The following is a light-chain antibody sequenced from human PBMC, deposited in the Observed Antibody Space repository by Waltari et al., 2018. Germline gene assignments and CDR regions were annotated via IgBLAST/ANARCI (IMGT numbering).Light chain of an antibody. CDR2: GVN. CDR3: SSYTSSTKYV. Sequence: QSALTQPASVSGSPGQSITISCTGTGSDVGGYNFAPCYQQHPGKAPKLIIYGVNKRPSGVSHRFSGSKSGNTASLTISGLQAEDEADYYCSSYTSSTKYVFGSGTKVTVL. CDR1: GSDVGGYNF. J-gene: IGLJ1*01. V-gene: IGLV2-14*01.